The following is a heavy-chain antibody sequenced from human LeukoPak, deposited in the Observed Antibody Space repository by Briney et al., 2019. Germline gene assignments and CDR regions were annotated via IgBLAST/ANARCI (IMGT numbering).Heavy chain of an antibody. V-gene: IGHV3-64*01. CDR3: ATYYYDSGGFHFHH. CDR2: ISSNGGRT. J-gene: IGHJ1*01. Sequence: GGSLRLSCAASGFTLRSYGMHWVRQAPGKGLEYVSAISSNGGRTYYANSVKGRFTISRDNSRNTLYLQMGSLRAEDMAVYYCATYYYDSGGFHFHHWGQGTLVTVSS. D-gene: IGHD3-22*01. CDR1: GFTLRSYG.